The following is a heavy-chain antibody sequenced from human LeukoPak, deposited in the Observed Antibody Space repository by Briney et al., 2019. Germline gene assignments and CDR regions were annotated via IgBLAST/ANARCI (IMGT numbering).Heavy chain of an antibody. J-gene: IGHJ6*03. CDR3: AKQAGTTSYYYYYMDV. D-gene: IGHD6-19*01. CDR2: ISGSGGST. CDR1: GFTFGSYA. Sequence: GGSLRLSCAASGFTFGSYAMSWVRQAPGKGLEWVSDISGSGGSTYYADSVKGRFTISRDNSKNTLYLQMNSLRTEDTAVYYCAKQAGTTSYYYYYMDVWGKGTTVTVSS. V-gene: IGHV3-23*01.